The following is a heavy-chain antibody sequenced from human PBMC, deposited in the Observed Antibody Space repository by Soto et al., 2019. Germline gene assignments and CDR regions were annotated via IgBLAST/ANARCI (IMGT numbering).Heavy chain of an antibody. D-gene: IGHD2-21*01. CDR3: ATYLPPTIFAIGAHFGS. Sequence: GSLRLSCAASGFTFSSYAMSWVRQAPGKGLEWVSAISGSGGSTYYADSVKGRFTISRDNSKNTLYLQMNSLRAEDTAVYYRATYLPPTIFAIGAHFGSWRRRTLVTVSS. CDR1: GFTFSSYA. V-gene: IGHV3-23*01. J-gene: IGHJ4*02. CDR2: ISGSGGST.